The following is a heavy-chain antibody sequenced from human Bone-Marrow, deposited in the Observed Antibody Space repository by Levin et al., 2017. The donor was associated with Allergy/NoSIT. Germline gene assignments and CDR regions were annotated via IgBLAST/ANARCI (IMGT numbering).Heavy chain of an antibody. D-gene: IGHD2/OR15-2a*01. V-gene: IGHV4-38-2*02. CDR1: GDSMFSGYY. Sequence: NASETLSLTCTVSGDSMFSGYYWGWIRQPPEKGLEWIGSISQNGVTYYNPSLKSRVTISVDTSQNQVSLKLSSVTAADTAVFYCARSAGHDYREYAYWGQGALVTVSS. J-gene: IGHJ4*02. CDR2: ISQNGVT. CDR3: ARSAGHDYREYAY.